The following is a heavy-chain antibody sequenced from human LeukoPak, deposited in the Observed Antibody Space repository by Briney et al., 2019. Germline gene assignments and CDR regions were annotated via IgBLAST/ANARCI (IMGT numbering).Heavy chain of an antibody. CDR3: AREGSYGDYRLRAFDI. CDR2: IYYSGST. CDR1: GGSISSYY. V-gene: IGHV4-59*01. J-gene: IGHJ3*02. D-gene: IGHD4-17*01. Sequence: SETLSLTCTVSGGSISSYYWSWIRQPPGKGLEWIGYIYYSGSTNYNPSLKSRVTISVDTSKNQFSLKLSSVTAADTAVYYCAREGSYGDYRLRAFDIWGQGTMVTVSS.